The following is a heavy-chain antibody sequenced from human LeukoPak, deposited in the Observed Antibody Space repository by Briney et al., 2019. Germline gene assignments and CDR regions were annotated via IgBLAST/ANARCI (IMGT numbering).Heavy chain of an antibody. D-gene: IGHD6-19*01. J-gene: IGHJ4*02. CDR1: GFTFSSYA. CDR2: ISYDGSNR. CDR3: ARDSMDSGWAGADY. V-gene: IGHV3-30-3*01. Sequence: GGSLRLSCAASGFTFSSYAMHWVRQAPGKGLEWVAVISYDGSNRYYADSVKGRFTISRDNSKNTLYLQMNSLRAEDTAVYYCARDSMDSGWAGADYWGQGTLVTVSS.